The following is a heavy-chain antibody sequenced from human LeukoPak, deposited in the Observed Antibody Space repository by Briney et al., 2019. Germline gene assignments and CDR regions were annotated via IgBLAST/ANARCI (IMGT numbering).Heavy chain of an antibody. D-gene: IGHD3-22*01. CDR2: INPNSGGT. CDR1: GYTFTGYY. CDR3: VRDGSYYDSSGYYYLY. V-gene: IGHV1-2*06. Sequence: ASVKVSCKASGYTFTGYYMHWVRQAPGQGLEWMGRINPNSGGTNYAQKFQGRVTMTRDTSISTAYMELSRLRSEDTAVYYCVRDGSYYDSSGYYYLYWGQGTLVTVSS. J-gene: IGHJ4*02.